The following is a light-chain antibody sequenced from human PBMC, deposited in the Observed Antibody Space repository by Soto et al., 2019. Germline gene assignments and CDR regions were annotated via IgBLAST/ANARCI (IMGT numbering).Light chain of an antibody. V-gene: IGLV2-14*01. Sequence: QSALTQPASVSRSPGQSITISCTGTSTDVGIYNYVSWYQQHPGKAPKVMIYEVTHRPSGVSNRFSGSKSGDTASLTISGLQSEDEADYYCSSYTTSATLVFGGGTKLTVL. CDR1: STDVGIYNY. CDR3: SSYTTSATLV. CDR2: EVT. J-gene: IGLJ3*02.